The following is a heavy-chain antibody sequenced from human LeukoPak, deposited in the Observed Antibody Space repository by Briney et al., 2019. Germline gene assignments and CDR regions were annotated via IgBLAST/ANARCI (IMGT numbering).Heavy chain of an antibody. J-gene: IGHJ4*02. CDR3: ARGVSSRSLRASHDY. CDR2: INSDGSST. Sequence: GGPLTLSCAASGFTLNSYRMHCVRQAPGKGLVWVSHINSDGSSTNYADSVKGRFTLSRDNAKNTLYLKMNSLRAEDTAVYYCARGVSSRSLRASHDYWGQGTLVTVSS. CDR1: GFTLNSYR. V-gene: IGHV3-74*01. D-gene: IGHD5/OR15-5a*01.